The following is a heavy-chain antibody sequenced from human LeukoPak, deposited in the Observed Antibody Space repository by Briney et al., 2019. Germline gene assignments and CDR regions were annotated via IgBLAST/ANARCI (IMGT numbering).Heavy chain of an antibody. V-gene: IGHV4-59*11. Sequence: SETLSLTCTVSGGSISSHYWSWIRQPPGKGLEWIGYTYYSGSTNYNPSLKSRVTISVDTSKNQFSLKLSSVTAADTAVYYCARGRATINHFDYWGQGTLVTVSS. J-gene: IGHJ4*02. CDR2: TYYSGST. CDR3: ARGRATINHFDY. CDR1: GGSISSHY. D-gene: IGHD5-24*01.